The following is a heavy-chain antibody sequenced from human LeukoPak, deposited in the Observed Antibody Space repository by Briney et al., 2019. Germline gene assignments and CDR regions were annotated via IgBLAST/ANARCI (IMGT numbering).Heavy chain of an antibody. CDR1: GFTFSSYA. CDR2: ISESGSST. V-gene: IGHV3-23*01. CDR3: ATPVAATFVDFGY. D-gene: IGHD2-15*01. Sequence: GGSLRLSCAASGFTFSSYAMSWVRQAPGKGLEWVSAISESGSSTYYADSVKGRFTISRDDSKNTLYLQMNSLRAEDTAVYYCATPVAATFVDFGYWGQGTLVTVSS. J-gene: IGHJ4*02.